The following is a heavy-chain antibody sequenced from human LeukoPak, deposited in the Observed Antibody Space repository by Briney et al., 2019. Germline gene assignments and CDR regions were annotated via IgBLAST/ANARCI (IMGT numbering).Heavy chain of an antibody. CDR3: ARGSVTTDASFDY. CDR1: GYSFSTNW. J-gene: IGHJ4*02. D-gene: IGHD4-17*01. V-gene: IGHV5-51*01. Sequence: GESLKISCKGSGYSFSTNWIGWVRQMPGKGLEWMGIIYPGDSDTRYSPSVQGQVTISADKSSSTAYLQWSSLKASDTAMYYCARGSVTTDASFDYWGQGTLVTVSS. CDR2: IYPGDSDT.